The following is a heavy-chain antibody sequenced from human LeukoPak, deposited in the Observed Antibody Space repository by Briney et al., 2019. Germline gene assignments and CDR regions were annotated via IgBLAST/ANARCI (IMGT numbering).Heavy chain of an antibody. Sequence: GGSLRLSCAASGFTFSSYSMNWVRQAPGKGLEWVSSISSSSSYIYYADSVKGRFTISRDNAKNSLYLQMNSLRAEDTAVYYYSRRGSIIVVPAAIPPYYYYMDVWGKGTTVTVSS. CDR3: SRRGSIIVVPAAIPPYYYYMDV. CDR2: ISSSSSYI. CDR1: GFTFSSYS. V-gene: IGHV3-21*01. D-gene: IGHD2-2*01. J-gene: IGHJ6*03.